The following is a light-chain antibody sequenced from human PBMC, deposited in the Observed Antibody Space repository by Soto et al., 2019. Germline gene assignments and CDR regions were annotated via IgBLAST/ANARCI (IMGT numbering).Light chain of an antibody. V-gene: IGKV3-20*01. CDR1: QSCSSIS. CDR3: QQYATSPLT. J-gene: IGKJ1*01. Sequence: DIVLTQSPGTLSLSPGERATLSCRASQSCSSISLAWYQRKPGQAPRLLIYGASNRATGIPDRFSASGSGTEFTLTISRLEPEDVAVYYCQQYATSPLTFGHGTKVDIK. CDR2: GAS.